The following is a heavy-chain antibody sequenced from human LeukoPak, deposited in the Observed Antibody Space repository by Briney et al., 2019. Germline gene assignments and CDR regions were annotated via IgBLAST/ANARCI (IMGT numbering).Heavy chain of an antibody. Sequence: SETLSLTCTVSGYSISSGYYWGWIRQPPGKGLEWFGSIYHSGSTYYNPSLKSRVTISVDTSKNQFSLKLSSVTAADTAVYYCARVMTGTTSRWFDPWGQGTLVTVSS. CDR1: GYSISSGYY. J-gene: IGHJ5*02. V-gene: IGHV4-38-2*02. D-gene: IGHD1-7*01. CDR2: IYHSGST. CDR3: ARVMTGTTSRWFDP.